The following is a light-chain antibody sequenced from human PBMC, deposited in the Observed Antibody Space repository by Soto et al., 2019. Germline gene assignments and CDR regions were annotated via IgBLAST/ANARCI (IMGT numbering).Light chain of an antibody. CDR1: SSDIGGYNY. Sequence: QSVLTQPPSASGSPGQSVTISCTGTSSDIGGYNYVSWYQQHPGKAPKLMIYEVTKRPSGVPDRFSGSKSGNTASLTVSGLQAEDVADYYCSSYAGSDIYVFGPGTKVTVL. CDR2: EVT. V-gene: IGLV2-8*01. J-gene: IGLJ1*01. CDR3: SSYAGSDIYV.